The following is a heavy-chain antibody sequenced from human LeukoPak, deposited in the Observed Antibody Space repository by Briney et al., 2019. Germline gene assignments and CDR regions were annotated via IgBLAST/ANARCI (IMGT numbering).Heavy chain of an antibody. J-gene: IGHJ4*02. CDR3: ASCSGGSCYSGRIDY. CDR2: ISSSSSYI. V-gene: IGHV3-21*01. Sequence: PGGSLRLSCAASGFTFSSYSKNWVRQAPGKGLEWVSSISSSSSYIYYADSVKGRFTISRDDAKNSLYLQINSLRAEDTAVYNCASCSGGSCYSGRIDYWGQGTLVTVS. CDR1: GFTFSSYS. D-gene: IGHD2-15*01.